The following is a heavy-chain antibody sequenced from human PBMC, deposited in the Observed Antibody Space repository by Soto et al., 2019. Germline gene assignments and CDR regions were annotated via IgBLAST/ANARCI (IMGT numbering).Heavy chain of an antibody. CDR2: ISYDGSNK. CDR3: ARDLRGWSSRFLRRDYYYGMDV. V-gene: IGHV3-30-3*01. CDR1: GVTFSSYA. J-gene: IGHJ6*02. D-gene: IGHD3-3*01. Sequence: PGGSLRLSCAASGVTFSSYAMHWVRQAPGKGLEWVAVISYDGSNKYYADSVKGRFTISRDNSKNTLYLQMNSLRAEDTAVYYCARDLRGWSSRFLRRDYYYGMDVWGQGTTVTVSS.